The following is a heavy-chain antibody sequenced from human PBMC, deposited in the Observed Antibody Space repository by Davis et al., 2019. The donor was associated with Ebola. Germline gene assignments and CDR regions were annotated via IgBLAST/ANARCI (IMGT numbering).Heavy chain of an antibody. J-gene: IGHJ3*02. CDR2: ISGSGAST. D-gene: IGHD6-19*01. Sequence: GESLKISCVASQFTFIDSAMNWVRQVPGKGPEWVSSISGSGASTYYADSVRGRFTISRDDAKSSLYLQMNSLRAEDTAVYYCARVSRKISTGWYRFDAFDIWGQGTLVTVSS. CDR3: ARVSRKISTGWYRFDAFDI. V-gene: IGHV3-23*01. CDR1: QFTFIDSA.